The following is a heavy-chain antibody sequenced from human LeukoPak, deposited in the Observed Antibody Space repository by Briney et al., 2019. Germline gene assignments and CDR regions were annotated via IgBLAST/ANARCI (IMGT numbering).Heavy chain of an antibody. Sequence: PGGSLRLSCAASGFTFSDYYMSWIRQAPGKGLEWVSYISSSGSTIYYADSVKGRFTISRDNAKNSLYLQMNSLRAEDTAVYYCAKVSYSSSWHYFDYWGQGTLVTVSS. J-gene: IGHJ4*02. CDR1: GFTFSDYY. V-gene: IGHV3-11*04. CDR3: AKVSYSSSWHYFDY. D-gene: IGHD6-13*01. CDR2: ISSSGSTI.